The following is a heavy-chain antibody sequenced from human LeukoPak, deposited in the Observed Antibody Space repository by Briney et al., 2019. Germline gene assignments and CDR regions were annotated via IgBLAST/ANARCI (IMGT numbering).Heavy chain of an antibody. D-gene: IGHD1-26*01. Sequence: GGSLRLSCAASGFTFSSYAMSWVRQAPGKGLEWVSAISGSGGSTYYADSVKGRFTISRDNSKNTLYLQMNSLRAEDTAVYYCARVGAFIYYYMDVRGKGTTVTVSS. CDR2: ISGSGGST. J-gene: IGHJ6*03. CDR1: GFTFSSYA. CDR3: ARVGAFIYYYMDV. V-gene: IGHV3-23*01.